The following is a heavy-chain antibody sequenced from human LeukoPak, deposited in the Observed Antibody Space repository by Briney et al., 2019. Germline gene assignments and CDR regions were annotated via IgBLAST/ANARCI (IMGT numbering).Heavy chain of an antibody. Sequence: ASVKVSCKASGYTFTSYYMHWVRQAPGQGLEWMGIINPSGGSTSYAQKFQGRVTITADESTSTAYMELSSLRSEDTAVYYCARGYQQLVPSGAFDIWGQGTMVTVSS. CDR1: GYTFTSYY. D-gene: IGHD6-6*01. CDR2: INPSGGST. J-gene: IGHJ3*02. V-gene: IGHV1-46*01. CDR3: ARGYQQLVPSGAFDI.